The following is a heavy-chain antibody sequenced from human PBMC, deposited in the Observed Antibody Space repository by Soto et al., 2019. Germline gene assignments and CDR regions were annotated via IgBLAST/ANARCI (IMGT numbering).Heavy chain of an antibody. CDR2: IIPVFDKA. CDR1: GGPFGSSA. J-gene: IGHJ3*01. Sequence: QVQLVQSGADVKKPGSSVKVSCKTSGGPFGSSAISWVRQAPAQGLEWMGEIIPVFDKANYAQNFQGRLTITADEPTGTVFMQLSSLRTEDSAVSFCARLRRDWGDAFDLWGLGTFVTVSS. CDR3: ARLRRDWGDAFDL. D-gene: IGHD3-16*01. V-gene: IGHV1-69*01.